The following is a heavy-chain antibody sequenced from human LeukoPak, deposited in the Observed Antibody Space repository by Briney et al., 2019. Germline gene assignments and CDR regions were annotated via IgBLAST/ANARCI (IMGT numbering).Heavy chain of an antibody. V-gene: IGHV3-48*03. CDR2: ISSSGSTI. J-gene: IGHJ4*02. Sequence: GGSLRLSCAASGFTFSSYEMNWVRQAPGKGLEWVSYISSSGSTIYYADSVKGRFTISRDNAKNTLYLQMDSLRAEDTAVYYCARGADSGYSSDNWGQGTLVSVSS. D-gene: IGHD3-9*01. CDR1: GFTFSSYE. CDR3: ARGADSGYSSDN.